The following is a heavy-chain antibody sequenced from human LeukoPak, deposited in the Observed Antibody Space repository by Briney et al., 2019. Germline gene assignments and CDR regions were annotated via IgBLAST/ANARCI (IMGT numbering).Heavy chain of an antibody. CDR2: MNPGSGDT. J-gene: IGHJ6*03. CDR1: GYTFSNFD. V-gene: IGHV1-8*02. CDR3: ARSRRGYYMDV. Sequence: GASVKVSCKASGYTFSNFDVNWVRQAPGQGLKWMAWMNPGSGDTGYEGKFQARLTMSSNTSITTASMELSSLTSEDTAVYYCARSRRGYYMDVWGKGTTVIVSS.